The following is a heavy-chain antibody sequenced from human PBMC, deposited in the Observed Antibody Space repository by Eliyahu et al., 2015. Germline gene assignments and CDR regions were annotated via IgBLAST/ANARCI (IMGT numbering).Heavy chain of an antibody. CDR3: ATGDDFVEVLHPFDI. J-gene: IGHJ3*02. Sequence: QVQLVQSGAEVKNPGSSVKVSCEASGGTFXXXXINWVRQAPGQGPEWLGRIVAMFGRADYAQKFRGRVTITADESTSTVYMELRSLTSEDTAVYYCATGDDFVEVLHPFDIWAQGTLVTVSS. CDR1: GGTFXXXX. V-gene: IGHV1-69*01. D-gene: IGHD2-2*01. CDR2: IVAMFGRA.